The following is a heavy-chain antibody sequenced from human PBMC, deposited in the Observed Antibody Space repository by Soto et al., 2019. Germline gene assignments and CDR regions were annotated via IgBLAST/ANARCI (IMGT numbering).Heavy chain of an antibody. J-gene: IGHJ3*02. Sequence: GGSLRLSCAASGFTFSSYSMNWVRQAPGKGLEWVSYISSSSSTIYYADSVKGRFTISRDNAKNSLYLQMNSLRDEDTAVYYCARGGAYCGGDCYPYAFDIWGQGTMVTVSS. CDR3: ARGGAYCGGDCYPYAFDI. D-gene: IGHD2-21*02. V-gene: IGHV3-48*02. CDR2: ISSSSSTI. CDR1: GFTFSSYS.